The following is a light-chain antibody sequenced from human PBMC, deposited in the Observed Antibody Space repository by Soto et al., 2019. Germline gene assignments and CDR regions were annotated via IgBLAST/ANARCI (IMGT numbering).Light chain of an antibody. CDR2: GAS. Sequence: EIVMTQSPVTLSVSPGERVTLSCRASQSISSNLAWYQQKPGQAPRLLMYGASTRATGIPARFSGSGSGTEFTLTISSLQSEDSAVYYCQQYNNWPGWAFGQGTKVE. V-gene: IGKV3-15*01. CDR3: QQYNNWPGWA. J-gene: IGKJ1*01. CDR1: QSISSN.